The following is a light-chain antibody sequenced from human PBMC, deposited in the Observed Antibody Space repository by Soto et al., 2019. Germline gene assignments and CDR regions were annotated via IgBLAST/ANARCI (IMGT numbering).Light chain of an antibody. Sequence: EIVLTQSPGTLSLSPGERATLSCRASQSVSSSYLAWYRQKPGQAPRLIIYGASSRATGIPDSFSGSGSGTDFTLTISRLEPEYFAVYYCQQYGSSRTFGQGTKVEIK. J-gene: IGKJ1*01. CDR1: QSVSSSY. CDR3: QQYGSSRT. CDR2: GAS. V-gene: IGKV3-20*01.